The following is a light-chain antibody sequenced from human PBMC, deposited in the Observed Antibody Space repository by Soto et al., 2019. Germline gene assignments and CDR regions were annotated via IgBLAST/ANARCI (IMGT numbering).Light chain of an antibody. J-gene: IGKJ1*01. CDR1: QSVSSSY. CDR3: QQYHSSPLT. Sequence: EIVLTQSPGTLSLSPGERATLSCRASQSVSSSYLAWYHQKPGQATRLLIYGASSRATGIPDRFSGSGSGTDFTLNISRLETEDFAVYYCQQYHSSPLTFGQGTKVEIK. CDR2: GAS. V-gene: IGKV3-20*01.